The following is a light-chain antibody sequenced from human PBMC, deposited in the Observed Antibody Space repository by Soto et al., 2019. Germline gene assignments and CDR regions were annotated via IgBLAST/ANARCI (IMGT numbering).Light chain of an antibody. J-gene: IGKJ3*01. Sequence: DIHMTQSPSSLSASVGDTVTITCQASQAISHHLNWYQHKPGKAPTLLIYDAYNLETRVPSRFSGRVSGSDFACTFGSLQPDDIATYFCQQYDDLPPTFGPGTKVD. CDR2: DAY. CDR3: QQYDDLPPT. V-gene: IGKV1-33*01. CDR1: QAISHH.